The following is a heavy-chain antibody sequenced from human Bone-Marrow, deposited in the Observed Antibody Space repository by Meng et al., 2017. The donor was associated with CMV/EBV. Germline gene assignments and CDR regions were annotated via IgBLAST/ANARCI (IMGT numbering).Heavy chain of an antibody. D-gene: IGHD1-7*01. J-gene: IGHJ6*02. V-gene: IGHV3-74*01. CDR3: AKMPGTTGRGYYYYGMDV. CDR1: GFTFRNYW. CDR2: INTDGSDT. Sequence: ESLKISCAASGFTFRNYWMHWVRQAPGKGLVWVSHINTDGSDTNYADSVKGRFTVSRDNAKDTLYLQMNSLRAEDTAVYYCAKMPGTTGRGYYYYGMDVWGQGTTVTVSS.